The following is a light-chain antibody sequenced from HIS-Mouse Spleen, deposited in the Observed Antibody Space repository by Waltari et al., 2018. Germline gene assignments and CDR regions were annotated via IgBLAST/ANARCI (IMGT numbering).Light chain of an antibody. CDR1: SSDVGGYNY. Sequence: QSALTQPASVSGSPGQSITISCTGTSSDVGGYNYVSWYQQHPGKAPTLMIYDVSNRPSWVSNRFSGSKSGNTASLTISGLQAEDEADYYCSSYTSSSTVVFGGGTKLTVL. CDR3: SSYTSSSTVV. J-gene: IGLJ2*01. V-gene: IGLV2-14*03. CDR2: DVS.